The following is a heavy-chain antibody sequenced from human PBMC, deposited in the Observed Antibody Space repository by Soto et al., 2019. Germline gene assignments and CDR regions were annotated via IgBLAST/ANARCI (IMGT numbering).Heavy chain of an antibody. CDR2: ISSSGSTI. V-gene: IGHV3-48*03. Sequence: SLRLSCAASGFTFSSYEMNWVRQAPGKGLEWVSYISSSGSTIYYADSVKGRFTISRDNAKNSLYLQMNSLRAEDTAVYYCARDYDSSGYTDYWGQGTLVTVSS. J-gene: IGHJ4*02. CDR3: ARDYDSSGYTDY. CDR1: GFTFSSYE. D-gene: IGHD3-22*01.